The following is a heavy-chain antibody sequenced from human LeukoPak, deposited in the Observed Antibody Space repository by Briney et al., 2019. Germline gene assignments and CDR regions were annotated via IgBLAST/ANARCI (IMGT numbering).Heavy chain of an antibody. CDR2: IYYSGST. D-gene: IGHD5-12*01. Sequence: SETLSLTCTVSGGSISSCYWSWIRQPPGKGLEWIGYIYYSGSTNYNPSLKSRVTISVDMSKNQFSLKLSSVTAADTAVYYCARDDSGYDSGWFDPWGQGTLVTVSS. CDR1: GGSISSCY. CDR3: ARDDSGYDSGWFDP. J-gene: IGHJ5*02. V-gene: IGHV4-59*01.